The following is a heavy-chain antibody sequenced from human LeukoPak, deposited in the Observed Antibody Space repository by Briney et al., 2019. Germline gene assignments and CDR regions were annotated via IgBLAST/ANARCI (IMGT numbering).Heavy chain of an antibody. D-gene: IGHD1-26*01. Sequence: GGSLRLSCAASGFTFSSYGMHWVRQAPGKGLEWVSAISGSGGSTYYADSVKGRYTISRDNSKNTLYLQMNSLRAEDTAVYYCAKDRRDSGSYVDAFDIWGQGTMVTASS. CDR3: AKDRRDSGSYVDAFDI. J-gene: IGHJ3*02. CDR1: GFTFSSYG. CDR2: ISGSGGST. V-gene: IGHV3-23*01.